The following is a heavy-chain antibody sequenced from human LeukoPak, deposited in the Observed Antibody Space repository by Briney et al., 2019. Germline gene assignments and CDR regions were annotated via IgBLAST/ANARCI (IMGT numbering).Heavy chain of an antibody. CDR1: GFTVSGSY. CDR3: VYGDFVRTVNYFDY. V-gene: IGHV3-66*01. CDR2: IYSGGNT. J-gene: IGHJ4*02. Sequence: GGSLRLSCAASGFTVSGSYMSWVRQAPGKGLEWVSVIYSGGNTYYADSVKGRFTISRDNSKNSLFLQMNSLRAEDTALYYCVYGDFVRTVNYFDYWGQGTLVTVSS. D-gene: IGHD4-17*01.